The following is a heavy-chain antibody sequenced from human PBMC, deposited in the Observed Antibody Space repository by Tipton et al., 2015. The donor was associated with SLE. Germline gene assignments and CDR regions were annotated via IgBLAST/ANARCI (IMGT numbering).Heavy chain of an antibody. Sequence: PLRLSCAASGFTFTSSWMNWVHQAPGKGLEWVANIKEDGSEKHYVDSVKDRLTISRDNAKNLLYLQMNSLRAEDTAVYYCARGKYYFDYWGQGALVTVSS. J-gene: IGHJ4*02. CDR3: ARGKYYFDY. V-gene: IGHV3-7*01. CDR1: GFTFTSSW. CDR2: IKEDGSEK.